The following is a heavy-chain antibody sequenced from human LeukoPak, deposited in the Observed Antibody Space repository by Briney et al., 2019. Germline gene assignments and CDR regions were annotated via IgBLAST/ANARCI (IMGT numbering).Heavy chain of an antibody. CDR1: GFTFSSYG. J-gene: IGHJ4*02. V-gene: IGHV3-30*18. Sequence: GGSLRLSCAASGFTFSSYGMHWVRQAPGKGLEWVAVISYDGSNKYYAASVKGRFTISRDNSKNTLYLQMNSLRAEDTAVYYCAKDEGCSYGYDSWGQGPLVTVSS. CDR3: AKDEGCSYGYDS. D-gene: IGHD5-18*01. CDR2: ISYDGSNK.